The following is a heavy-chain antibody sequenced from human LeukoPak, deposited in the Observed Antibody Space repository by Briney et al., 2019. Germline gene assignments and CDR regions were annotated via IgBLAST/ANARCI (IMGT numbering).Heavy chain of an antibody. D-gene: IGHD6-6*01. CDR3: ARGASIAARPGGDY. CDR1: GFTFSSYS. Sequence: GGSLRLSCAASGFTFSSYSMNWVRQAPGKGLEWVSSISSSSSYIYYADSVKGRFTISRDNAKNSLYLQMNSLRAEDTAVYYRARGASIAARPGGDYWGQGTLVTVSS. V-gene: IGHV3-21*01. CDR2: ISSSSSYI. J-gene: IGHJ4*02.